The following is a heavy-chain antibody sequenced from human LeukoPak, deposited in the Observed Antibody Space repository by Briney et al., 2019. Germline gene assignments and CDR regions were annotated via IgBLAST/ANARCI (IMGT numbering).Heavy chain of an antibody. CDR2: IIPIFGTA. J-gene: IGHJ5*02. D-gene: IGHD3-10*01. Sequence: SVKVSCKASGGTFSSYAISWLRQAPGQGLEWMGGIIPIFGTANYAQKFQGRVTITTDESTSTAYMELSSLRSEDTAVYYCARTMVRINWFDPWGQGTLVTVSS. V-gene: IGHV1-69*05. CDR3: ARTMVRINWFDP. CDR1: GGTFSSYA.